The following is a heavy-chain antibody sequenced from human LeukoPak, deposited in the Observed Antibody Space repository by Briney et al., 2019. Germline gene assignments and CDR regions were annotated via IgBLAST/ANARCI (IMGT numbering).Heavy chain of an antibody. CDR1: GFTFSSYW. V-gene: IGHV3-74*01. CDR3: ARAPYYYDSSGYPDY. CDR2: INSDGSST. J-gene: IGHJ4*02. Sequence: GSLRLSCAASGFTFSSYWMHWVRQAPGKGLVWVSRINSDGSSTSYADSVKGRFTISRDNAKNTLYLQMNSLRAEDTAVYYCARAPYYYDSSGYPDYWGQGTLVTVSS. D-gene: IGHD3-22*01.